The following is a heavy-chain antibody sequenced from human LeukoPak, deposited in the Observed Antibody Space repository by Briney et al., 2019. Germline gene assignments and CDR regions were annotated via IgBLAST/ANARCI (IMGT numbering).Heavy chain of an antibody. CDR1: GFTFTSSA. CDR2: IVVGSGNT. Sequence: GTSVKVSCKASGFTFTSSAVQWARQARGQRLEWIGWIVVGSGNTNYAQKFQERVTITRDMSTSTAYMELSSLRSEDTAVYYCAADWGYFDGSDAFDIWGQGTMVTVSS. D-gene: IGHD3-9*01. CDR3: AADWGYFDGSDAFDI. J-gene: IGHJ3*02. V-gene: IGHV1-58*01.